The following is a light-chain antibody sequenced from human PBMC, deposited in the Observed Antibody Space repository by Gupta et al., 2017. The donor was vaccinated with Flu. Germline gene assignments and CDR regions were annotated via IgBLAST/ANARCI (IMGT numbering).Light chain of an antibody. CDR2: DAS. Sequence: EIVLTQSPATLSLSPGERATLSCRASQSVSSYLAWYQQKPGQAPRLLTYDASNRATGIPARFSGSGSGTDFTLTISSLEPEDFAFYYCQQRSNWPLLTFGGGTKVEIK. J-gene: IGKJ4*01. V-gene: IGKV3-11*01. CDR3: QQRSNWPLLT. CDR1: QSVSSY.